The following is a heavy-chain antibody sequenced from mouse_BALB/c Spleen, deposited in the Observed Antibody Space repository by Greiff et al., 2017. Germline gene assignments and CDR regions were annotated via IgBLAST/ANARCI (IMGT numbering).Heavy chain of an antibody. Sequence: EVKLMESGGGLVQPGGSRKLSCAASGFTFSSFGMHWVRQAPEKGLEWVAYISSGSSTIYYADTVKGRFTISRDNPKNTLFLQMTSLRSEDTAMYYCAREEANWAWFAYWGQGTLVTVSA. D-gene: IGHD4-1*01. CDR2: ISSGSSTI. J-gene: IGHJ3*01. CDR1: GFTFSSFG. V-gene: IGHV5-17*02. CDR3: AREEANWAWFAY.